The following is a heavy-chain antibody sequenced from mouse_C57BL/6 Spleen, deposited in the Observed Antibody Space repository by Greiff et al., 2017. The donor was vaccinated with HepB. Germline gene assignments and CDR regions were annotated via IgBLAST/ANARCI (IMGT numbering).Heavy chain of an antibody. D-gene: IGHD2-4*01. V-gene: IGHV1-55*01. CDR1: GYTFTSYW. Sequence: QVQLQQPGAELVKPGASVKMSCKASGYTFTSYWITWVKQRPGQGLEWIGDIYPGSGSTNYNEKFKSKATLTVDTSSSTAYMQLSSLTSEDSAVYYCARGGDDYDERDFDYWGQGTTLTVSS. CDR3: ARGGDDYDERDFDY. J-gene: IGHJ2*01. CDR2: IYPGSGST.